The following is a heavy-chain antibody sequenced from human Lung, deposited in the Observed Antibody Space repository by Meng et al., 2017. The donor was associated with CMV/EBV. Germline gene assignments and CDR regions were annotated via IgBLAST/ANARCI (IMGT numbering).Heavy chain of an antibody. D-gene: IGHD3-3*01. CDR3: ARDPIRVLRFLEWNYYYYGMDV. J-gene: IGHJ6*02. V-gene: IGHV1-18*01. CDR1: GYTFTSYG. Sequence: ASVKVSCKASGYTFTSYGISWVRQAPGQGLEWMGWISAYNGNTNYAQKLQGRVTMTTDTSTSTAYMELRSLRSDDTAVYYCARDPIRVLRFLEWNYYYYGMDVXGQGXTVTVSS. CDR2: ISAYNGNT.